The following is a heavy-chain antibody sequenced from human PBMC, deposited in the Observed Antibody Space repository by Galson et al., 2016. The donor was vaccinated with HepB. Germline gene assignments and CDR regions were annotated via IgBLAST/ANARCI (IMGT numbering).Heavy chain of an antibody. CDR1: GFTFSTYT. Sequence: LRLSCAASGFTFSTYTMNWVRQAPGKGLEWVPSISSSSFFIYYADTVKGRFTISRDNANNSLYLQMNSLRAEDTAVYYCARVAAKESWGNTILGVVSNWFDPWGQGTLVTVSS. J-gene: IGHJ5*02. CDR3: ARVAAKESWGNTILGVVSNWFDP. V-gene: IGHV3-21*01. D-gene: IGHD3-3*01. CDR2: ISSSSFFI.